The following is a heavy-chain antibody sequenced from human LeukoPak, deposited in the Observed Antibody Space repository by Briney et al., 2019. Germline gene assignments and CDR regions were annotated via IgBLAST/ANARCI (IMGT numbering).Heavy chain of an antibody. Sequence: PGGSLRLSCAASGFTFSSYAMHWVRQAPGKGLEWVAVISYDGSNKYYADSVKGRFTISRDSSKNTLYLQMNSLRAEDTAVYYCARDLVPNIVVVVAATSPLNPFDYWGQGTLVTVSS. V-gene: IGHV3-30-3*01. CDR2: ISYDGSNK. J-gene: IGHJ4*02. CDR1: GFTFSSYA. CDR3: ARDLVPNIVVVVAATSPLNPFDY. D-gene: IGHD2-15*01.